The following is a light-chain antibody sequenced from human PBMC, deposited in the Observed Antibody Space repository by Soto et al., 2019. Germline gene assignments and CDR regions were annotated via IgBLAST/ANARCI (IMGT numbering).Light chain of an antibody. Sequence: QSVLTQPPSASGTPGQRVTISCSGSSSNVGTNTVHWYQHLPGTAPKLLIYGNNQRPSGVPDRFSGSSSGTSASLAISGLRSEDEADYYCAAWDDSLSGPVFGGGTKLTVL. CDR2: GNN. CDR1: SSNVGTNT. J-gene: IGLJ3*02. V-gene: IGLV1-44*01. CDR3: AAWDDSLSGPV.